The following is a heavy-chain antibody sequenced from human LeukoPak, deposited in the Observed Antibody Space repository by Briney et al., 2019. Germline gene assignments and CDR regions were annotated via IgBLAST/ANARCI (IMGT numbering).Heavy chain of an antibody. CDR2: ISGSGGST. CDR1: GFTFSSYA. CDR3: AKVLDPYGDYGPIDY. Sequence: GGSLRLSCAASGFTFSSYAMSWVRQAPGKGLEWVSAISGSGGSTYYADSVKGRFTISRDNSKNTLYLQMNSLRAEDTAVYYCAKVLDPYGDYGPIDYWGQGTLVTVSS. D-gene: IGHD4-17*01. V-gene: IGHV3-23*01. J-gene: IGHJ4*02.